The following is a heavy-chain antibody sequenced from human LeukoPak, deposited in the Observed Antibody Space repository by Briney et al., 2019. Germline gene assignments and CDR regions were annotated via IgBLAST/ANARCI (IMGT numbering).Heavy chain of an antibody. CDR2: IWYDGTNK. Sequence: GGSLRLSCAASGFTFTSYGMHWVRQAPGKGLEWVAFIWYDGTNKYYADSVKGRFTISRDNSKNTLYLQMNSLRAEDTAAYYCARDTYSYGNQYFDYWGQGTLVTVSS. J-gene: IGHJ4*02. V-gene: IGHV3-33*01. CDR3: ARDTYSYGNQYFDY. D-gene: IGHD5-18*01. CDR1: GFTFTSYG.